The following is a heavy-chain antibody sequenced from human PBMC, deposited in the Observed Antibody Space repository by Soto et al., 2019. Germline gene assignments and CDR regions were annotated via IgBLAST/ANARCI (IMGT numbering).Heavy chain of an antibody. D-gene: IGHD3-10*01. CDR3: ARGSYIRYYYYRMDG. V-gene: IGHV5-51*01. Sequence: SLKISCKGSGYSFTSYWIGWVRQMPGKGLEWMGIIYPGDSDTRYSPSFQGQVTISADKSISTAYLQWSSLRASDTAMYYCARGSYIRYYYYRMDGCGQGTSVTVYS. J-gene: IGHJ6*02. CDR1: GYSFTSYW. CDR2: IYPGDSDT.